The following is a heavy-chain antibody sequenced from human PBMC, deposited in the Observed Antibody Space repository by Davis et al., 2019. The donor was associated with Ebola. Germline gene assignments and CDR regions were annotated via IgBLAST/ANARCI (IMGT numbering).Heavy chain of an antibody. CDR2: ISAYNGNT. V-gene: IGHV1-18*04. CDR3: ARQGASDAFNI. CDR1: GYTLTNYG. Sequence: ASVKVSCKASGYTLTNYGITWVRQAPGQGLEWMGWISAYNGNTNYAQKLQGRVTMTTDTSTSTAYMELRSLRSEDTAVYFCARQGASDAFNIWGPGTMVTVSS. J-gene: IGHJ3*02.